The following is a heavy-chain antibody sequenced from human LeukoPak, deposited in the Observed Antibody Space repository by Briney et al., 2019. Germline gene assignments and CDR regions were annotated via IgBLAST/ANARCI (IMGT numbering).Heavy chain of an antibody. Sequence: ASVKVSCKASGYTFTSYGISWVRQAPGQGLEWMGWISAYNGNTNYAQKLQGRVTMTTDTSTSTAYMELRSLRSDDTAVYYCAGDRMRELYNWFDPWGQGTLVTVSS. CDR3: AGDRMRELYNWFDP. D-gene: IGHD1-26*01. CDR2: ISAYNGNT. V-gene: IGHV1-18*01. CDR1: GYTFTSYG. J-gene: IGHJ5*02.